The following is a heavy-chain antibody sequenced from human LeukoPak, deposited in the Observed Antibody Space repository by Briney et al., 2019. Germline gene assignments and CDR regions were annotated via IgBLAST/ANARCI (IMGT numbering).Heavy chain of an antibody. V-gene: IGHV4-61*02. CDR2: IYTSGST. Sequence: PSETLSLTCTVSGGSISSGSYYWSWIRQPAGKGLGWIGRIYTSGSTNSNPSLKSRVTISVDTSKNQFSLKLSSVTAADTAVYYCAAGGITILGVPTSSFDYWGQGTLVTVSS. J-gene: IGHJ4*02. D-gene: IGHD3-3*01. CDR3: AAGGITILGVPTSSFDY. CDR1: GGSISSGSYY.